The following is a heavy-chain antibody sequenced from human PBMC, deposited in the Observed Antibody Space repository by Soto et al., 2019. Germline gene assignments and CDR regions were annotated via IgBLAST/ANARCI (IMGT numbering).Heavy chain of an antibody. CDR3: TSHNILTGRNGLDV. D-gene: IGHD3-9*01. CDR2: SRNKANSYTT. V-gene: IGHV3-72*01. J-gene: IGHJ6*02. Sequence: PGGSLRLSCAASGFTFSDHYMDWVRQAPGKGLEWVGRSRNKANSYTTEYAASVKGRFTISRDDSNNSLYLQMNSLKTEDTAVYYCTSHNILTGRNGLDVWGQGTTVTVSS. CDR1: GFTFSDHY.